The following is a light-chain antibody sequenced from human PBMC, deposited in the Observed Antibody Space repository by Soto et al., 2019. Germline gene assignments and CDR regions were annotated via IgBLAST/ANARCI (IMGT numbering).Light chain of an antibody. CDR1: ESVCSSY. CDR2: GAS. Sequence: DIVLTQSPGTLSLSPGDRATLSCRASESVCSSYLAWYQQKPGQAPGLLIYGASSRATGIPYRFSGSGSGTDFTLTISRLEPEDFAVYYCQQYGSSPYTFGQGTKLEIK. V-gene: IGKV3-20*01. CDR3: QQYGSSPYT. J-gene: IGKJ2*01.